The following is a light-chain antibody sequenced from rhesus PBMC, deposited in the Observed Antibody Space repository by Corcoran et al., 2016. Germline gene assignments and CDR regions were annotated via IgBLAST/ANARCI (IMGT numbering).Light chain of an antibody. CDR1: QGINNA. CDR3: QRRKQHPWA. Sequence: GDKVTLTCRASQGINNAFARYQRKPGKAPELLIYAASDLQSGVPSSFSGNGSRTDFNLTISSLQPEGFAVCHSQRRKQHPWAFGRGTKVEIK. CDR2: AAS. J-gene: IGKJ1*01. V-gene: IGKV1-33*01.